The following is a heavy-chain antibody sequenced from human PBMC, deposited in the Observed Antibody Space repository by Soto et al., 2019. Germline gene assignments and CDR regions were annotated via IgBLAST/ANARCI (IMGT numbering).Heavy chain of an antibody. Sequence: ESRKVSCNGSGYSFTIYWIGWVRQMPGKCLEWMGIIYPGDSDTRYSPSFQGQVTISADKSISTAYLQWSSLKASDTAMYYCARHGGDYPTYYYYGMDVWGQGNTVTVSS. CDR1: GYSFTIYW. CDR3: ARHGGDYPTYYYYGMDV. CDR2: IYPGDSDT. D-gene: IGHD4-17*01. V-gene: IGHV5-51*01. J-gene: IGHJ6*02.